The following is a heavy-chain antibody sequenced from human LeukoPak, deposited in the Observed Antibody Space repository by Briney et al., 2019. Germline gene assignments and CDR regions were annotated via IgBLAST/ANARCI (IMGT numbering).Heavy chain of an antibody. CDR2: ISGSGDRT. CDR1: GFTFNSYA. J-gene: IGHJ6*02. Sequence: GGSLRLSCAASGFTFNSYAMSWARQAPGQGLGWVSSISGSGDRTYYADSLKGRFSISRDNSKNTVYLQMNSLRAEDTAVYSCAKSRYSTTSPMDVWGLGATVTVSS. CDR3: AKSRYSTTSPMDV. V-gene: IGHV3-23*01. D-gene: IGHD5-18*01.